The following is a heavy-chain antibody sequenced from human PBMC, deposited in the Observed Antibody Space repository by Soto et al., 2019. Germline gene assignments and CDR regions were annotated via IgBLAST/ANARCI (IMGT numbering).Heavy chain of an antibody. Sequence: QVQLVQSGAEVKKPGSSVKVSCKASGGTFSSYTISWVRQAPGQGLEWMGRIIPILGIASYAQKFQGRVTITADKSTSTAYMELSSLRSEDTAVYYCARGSSAGIQMYNWFDPWGQGTLVTVSS. J-gene: IGHJ5*02. CDR2: IIPILGIA. V-gene: IGHV1-69*02. CDR1: GGTFSSYT. D-gene: IGHD5-18*01. CDR3: ARGSSAGIQMYNWFDP.